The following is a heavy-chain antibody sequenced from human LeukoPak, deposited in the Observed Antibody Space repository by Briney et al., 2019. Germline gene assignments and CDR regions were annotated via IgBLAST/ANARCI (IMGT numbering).Heavy chain of an antibody. CDR1: GFTFSSNY. D-gene: IGHD3-9*01. V-gene: IGHV3-66*01. CDR2: IYSGGST. Sequence: GGSLRLSCAASGFTFSSNYMSWVRQAPGKGLEWVSVIYSGGSTYYSDSVKSRFTISRDNSKNTLYLQMNSLRAEDTAVYYCARVWEYYDILTGYYLRRDVSYGMDVWGQGTTVTVSS. CDR3: ARVWEYYDILTGYYLRRDVSYGMDV. J-gene: IGHJ6*02.